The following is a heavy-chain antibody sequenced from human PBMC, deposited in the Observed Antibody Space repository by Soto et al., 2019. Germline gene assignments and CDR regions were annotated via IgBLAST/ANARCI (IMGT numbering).Heavy chain of an antibody. CDR3: ARDSGSGSYSYNYFDP. V-gene: IGHV4-59*01. J-gene: IGHJ5*02. Sequence: SDTLSLTCTVSGVSISSYYWSWIREPPVKGLEWIGYIYYSGITKYSPSLKSRVTISVDTSKNQFSLKLSSVTAADTAVYYCARDSGSGSYSYNYFDPWGQRTLVTVSS. CDR2: IYYSGIT. CDR1: GVSISSYY. D-gene: IGHD3-10*01.